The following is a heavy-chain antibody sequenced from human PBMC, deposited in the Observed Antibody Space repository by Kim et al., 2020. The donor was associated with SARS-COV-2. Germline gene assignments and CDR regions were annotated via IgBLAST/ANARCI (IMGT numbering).Heavy chain of an antibody. CDR2: IYSGGST. CDR3: ARDKVGAAAGTGY. J-gene: IGHJ4*02. CDR1: GFTVSSNY. D-gene: IGHD6-13*01. Sequence: GGSLRLSCAASGFTVSSNYMSWVRQAPGKGLEWVSLIYSGGSTYYADSAKGRFTISRDNSKNTLYLQMNSLRAGDTAVYYCARDKVGAAAGTGYWGQGTLVTVSS. V-gene: IGHV3-66*01.